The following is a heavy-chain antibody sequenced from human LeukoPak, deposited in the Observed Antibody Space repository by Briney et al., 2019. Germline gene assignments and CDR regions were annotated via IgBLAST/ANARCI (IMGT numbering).Heavy chain of an antibody. J-gene: IGHJ4*02. CDR1: GFTFSGYG. CDR3: AKVSAAVAVFDAPDY. Sequence: PGGSLRLSCAASGFTFSGYGMSWVRQAPGKGLEWVSVISGTGRSTYYADSVKGRFAISRDNSKNTLYLQMTSLRVEDTAVYYCAKVSAAVAVFDAPDYWGQGTLVTVSS. CDR2: ISGTGRST. V-gene: IGHV3-23*01. D-gene: IGHD6-19*01.